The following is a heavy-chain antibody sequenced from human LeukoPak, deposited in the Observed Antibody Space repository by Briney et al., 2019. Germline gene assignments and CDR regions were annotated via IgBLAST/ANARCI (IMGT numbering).Heavy chain of an antibody. V-gene: IGHV1-69*05. CDR2: IIPIFGTA. Sequence: SVKVSCKASGGTFSSYAISWVRQAPGQGLEWMGGIIPIFGTANYAQKFQGRVTITTDESTSTAYMELSSLRSEDTAVYYCARSKGGSSWYGGGFDYWGQGTLVTVSS. J-gene: IGHJ4*02. D-gene: IGHD6-13*01. CDR1: GGTFSSYA. CDR3: ARSKGGSSWYGGGFDY.